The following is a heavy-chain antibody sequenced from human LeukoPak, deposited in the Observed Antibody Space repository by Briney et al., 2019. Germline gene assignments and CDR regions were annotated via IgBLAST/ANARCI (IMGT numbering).Heavy chain of an antibody. D-gene: IGHD3-10*01. CDR2: IYYSGST. Sequence: SETLSLTCTVSGGSISSYYWSWIRQPPGKGLEWIGYIYYSGSTNYNPSLKSRVTISVDTSKNQFSLKLSSVTAADTAVYYCARHQGYGSGSYSDYWGQGTLVTVSS. CDR1: GGSISSYY. V-gene: IGHV4-59*08. CDR3: ARHQGYGSGSYSDY. J-gene: IGHJ4*02.